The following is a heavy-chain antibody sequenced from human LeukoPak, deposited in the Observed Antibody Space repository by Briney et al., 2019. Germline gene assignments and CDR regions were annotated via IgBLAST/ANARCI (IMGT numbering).Heavy chain of an antibody. CDR2: ISAYNGNT. CDR3: AVSITMAYYYGMDV. J-gene: IGHJ6*04. Sequence: ASVKVSCKASGYTFTSYGISWVRQAPGQGLEWMGWISAYNGNTNYAQKLQGKVTMTTDTSTSTAYMELRSLRPDDTAVYYCAVSITMAYYYGMDVWGKGTTVTVSS. V-gene: IGHV1-18*04. D-gene: IGHD3-10*01. CDR1: GYTFTSYG.